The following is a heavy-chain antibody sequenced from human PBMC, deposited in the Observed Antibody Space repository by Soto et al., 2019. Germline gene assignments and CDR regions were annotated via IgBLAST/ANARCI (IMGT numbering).Heavy chain of an antibody. D-gene: IGHD3-22*01. Sequence: GGSLRLSCAASGFTFSSYAMSWVRQAPGKGLEWVSGISASGGTANLADSVEGRCTISRDNSKSTLYLQMNSLRAEDTAVYYCAKVGRYYDSSGYSSGWFAPWGRGTLVTVSS. V-gene: IGHV3-23*01. CDR1: GFTFSSYA. CDR2: ISASGGTA. J-gene: IGHJ5*02. CDR3: AKVGRYYDSSGYSSGWFAP.